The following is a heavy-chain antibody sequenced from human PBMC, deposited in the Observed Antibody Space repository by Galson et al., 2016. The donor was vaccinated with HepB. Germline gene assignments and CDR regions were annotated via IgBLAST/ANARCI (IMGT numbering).Heavy chain of an antibody. CDR2: IYPGASDT. CDR1: GYNFTRYW. V-gene: IGHV5-51*01. CDR3: ARQGPRLGGDFDL. Sequence: QSGAEVKKAGESLKISCKGSGYNFTRYWIAWVRQMPGKGLEWMGIIYPGASDTRYSPSFQGQATMSADKSISTAYLQWSSMKAADTAIYYCARQGPRLGGDFDLWGRGTLVTVST. J-gene: IGHJ2*01. D-gene: IGHD3-16*01.